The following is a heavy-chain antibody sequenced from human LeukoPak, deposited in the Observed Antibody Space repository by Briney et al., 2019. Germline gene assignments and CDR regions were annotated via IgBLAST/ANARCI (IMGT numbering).Heavy chain of an antibody. V-gene: IGHV4-34*01. J-gene: IGHJ5*02. D-gene: IGHD3-22*01. CDR1: GFTFSSYS. Sequence: GSLRLSCAASGFTFSSYSMNWVRQPPGKGLEWIGEINHSGSTNYNPSLKSRVTISVDTSKNQFSLKLSSVTAADTAVYYCARGITMIVVVPYNWFDPWGQGTLVTVSS. CDR3: ARGITMIVVVPYNWFDP. CDR2: INHSGST.